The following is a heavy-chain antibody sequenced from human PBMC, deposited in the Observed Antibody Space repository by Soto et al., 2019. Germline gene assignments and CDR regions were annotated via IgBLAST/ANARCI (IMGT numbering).Heavy chain of an antibody. Sequence: SETLSLTCAVYGGSFSGYYWSWIRQPPGKGLEWIGEINHSGSTNYNPSLKSRVTISVDTSKNQFSLKLSSVTAADTAVYYCARVASFLRQLAVYYYYGMDVWGQATTVTVSS. J-gene: IGHJ6*02. D-gene: IGHD6-6*01. CDR1: GGSFSGYY. V-gene: IGHV4-34*01. CDR3: ARVASFLRQLAVYYYYGMDV. CDR2: INHSGST.